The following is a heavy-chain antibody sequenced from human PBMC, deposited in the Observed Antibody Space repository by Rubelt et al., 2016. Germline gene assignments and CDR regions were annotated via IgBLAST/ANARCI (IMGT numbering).Heavy chain of an antibody. CDR1: GFTFSSYA. CDR2: ISGSGGNT. V-gene: IGHV3-23*04. Sequence: EVQLVESGGGPVKPGGSLRLSCAASGFTFSSYAMNWVRQAPGKGLEWVSAISGSGGNTYYADSVKGRFTISRDNSKSTLFLQMNSLRAVDTAVYYCWKLGTRLDDFWSGLLGRDYWGQGTLVTVSS. CDR3: WKLGTRLDDFWSGLLGRDY. J-gene: IGHJ4*02. D-gene: IGHD3-3*01.